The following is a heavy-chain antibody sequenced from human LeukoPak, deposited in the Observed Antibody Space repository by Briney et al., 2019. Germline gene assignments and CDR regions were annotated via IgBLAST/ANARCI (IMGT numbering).Heavy chain of an antibody. CDR3: ARDYYDSSGYNY. D-gene: IGHD3-22*01. J-gene: IGHJ4*02. V-gene: IGHV1-8*02. CDR1: GYTFTSYY. CDR2: MSPNSGNT. Sequence: ASVKVSCKASGYTFTSYYMHWVRQAPGQGLEWMGWMSPNSGNTGYAQKFQGRVTMTRNTSISTAYIELSSLRSEDTAVYYCARDYYDSSGYNYWGQGTLVTVSS.